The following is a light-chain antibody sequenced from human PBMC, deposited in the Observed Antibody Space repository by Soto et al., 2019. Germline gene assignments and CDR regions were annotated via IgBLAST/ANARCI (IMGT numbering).Light chain of an antibody. V-gene: IGKV1-39*01. CDR2: AAS. CDR3: QQSYSSLT. CDR1: QSIRSY. Sequence: DIQMTQSPSSLSASVGDRVTITCRASQSIRSYLNWYQQKPGKAPKLLIYAASSLHSGVPSRFSGSGSGTDFTLTISSLPPEDSATYYCQQSYSSLTFGGGTKVEIK. J-gene: IGKJ4*01.